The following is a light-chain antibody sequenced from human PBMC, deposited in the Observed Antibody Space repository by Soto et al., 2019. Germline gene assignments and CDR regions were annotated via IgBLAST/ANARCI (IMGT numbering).Light chain of an antibody. V-gene: IGLV2-14*01. J-gene: IGLJ1*01. CDR3: SSYTSSSPDV. CDR2: EVS. Sequence: QSALTQPASVSGSPGQSITISCTGTSSDVGGYNYVSWYQQHPGKAPKLMIYEVSNRPSGVSNRFSGSKSGNTASLTISGLQAEYEADYYCSSYTSSSPDVFGTGTKVTVL. CDR1: SSDVGGYNY.